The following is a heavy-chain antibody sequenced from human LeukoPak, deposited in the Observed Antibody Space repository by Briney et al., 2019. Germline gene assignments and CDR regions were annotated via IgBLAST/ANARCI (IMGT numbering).Heavy chain of an antibody. V-gene: IGHV3-7*01. CDR2: MKQDGSDR. Sequence: PGGSLRLSCTASGFTLSNYWMSWVRQAPGKGLEWVANMKQDGSDRYYVDSVKGRFTISRDNAKNSLYLQMNSLRAEDTAVYYCARDRALYHTRGYYYTEDDYWGQGTLVTVSA. CDR1: GFTLSNYW. J-gene: IGHJ4*02. CDR3: ARDRALYHTRGYYYTEDDY. D-gene: IGHD3-22*01.